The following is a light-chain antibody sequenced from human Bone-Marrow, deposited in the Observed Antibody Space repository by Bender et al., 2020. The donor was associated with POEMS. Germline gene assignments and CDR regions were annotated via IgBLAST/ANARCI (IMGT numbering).Light chain of an antibody. CDR2: PNN. CDR1: GSNIGGYP. V-gene: IGLV1-44*01. CDR3: GAWDGSLNGWV. J-gene: IGLJ3*02. Sequence: QSVLTQPPSVSGTPGQRVTISCSGSGSNIGGYPVNWYQQLPGMAPRLLIYPNNERPSGVPDRFSGSKSGTSASLAITGLQADDEAIYFCGAWDGSLNGWVFGGGTKLTVL.